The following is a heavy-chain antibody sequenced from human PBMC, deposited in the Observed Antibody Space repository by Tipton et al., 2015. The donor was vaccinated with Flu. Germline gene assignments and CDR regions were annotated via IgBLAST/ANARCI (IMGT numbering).Heavy chain of an antibody. CDR2: IYHSGST. J-gene: IGHJ4*02. CDR1: GGSISSGYY. CDR3: ARGPEQWLVNPHYFDY. D-gene: IGHD6-19*01. Sequence: TLSLTCTVSGGSISSGYYWGWIRQPPGKGLEWIGSIYHSGSTYYNPSLKSRVTISVDTSKNQFSLKLSSVTAADTAVYYCARGPEQWLVNPHYFDYWGQGTLVTVSP. V-gene: IGHV4-38-2*02.